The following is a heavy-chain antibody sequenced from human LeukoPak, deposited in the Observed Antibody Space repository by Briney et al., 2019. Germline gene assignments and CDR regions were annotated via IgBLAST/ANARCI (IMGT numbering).Heavy chain of an antibody. V-gene: IGHV3-9*01. Sequence: GRSLRLSCAASGFTFDDYVMHWVRQAPGKGLEWVSGISWNSGSIGYADSVKGRFTISRDNAKNSLYLQMNSLRAEDTALYYCASSIAAAERYDYWGQGTLVTVSS. D-gene: IGHD6-13*01. CDR2: ISWNSGSI. J-gene: IGHJ4*02. CDR3: ASSIAAAERYDY. CDR1: GFTFDDYV.